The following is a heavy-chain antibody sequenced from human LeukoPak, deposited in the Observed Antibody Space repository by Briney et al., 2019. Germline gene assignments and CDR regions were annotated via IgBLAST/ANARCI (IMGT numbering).Heavy chain of an antibody. D-gene: IGHD6-13*01. J-gene: IGHJ4*02. CDR3: AKGHSIAAAGTFDY. CDR1: GFTFSSYG. CDR2: ISGSGGST. Sequence: GGSLRLSCAASGFTFSSYGMSWVRQAPGKGLEWLSAISGSGGSTYYADSVKGRFTISRDNSKNTLYLQMNSLRAEDTAVYYCAKGHSIAAAGTFDYWGQGTLVTVSS. V-gene: IGHV3-23*01.